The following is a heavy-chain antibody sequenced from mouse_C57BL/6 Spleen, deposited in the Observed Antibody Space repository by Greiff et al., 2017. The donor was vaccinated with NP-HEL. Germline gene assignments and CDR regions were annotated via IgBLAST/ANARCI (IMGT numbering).Heavy chain of an antibody. CDR1: GYSFTGYY. CDR3: ARDGYHAMDY. V-gene: IGHV1-42*01. J-gene: IGHJ4*01. D-gene: IGHD2-3*01. Sequence: EVQLQQSGPELVKPGASVKISCKASGYSFTGYYMNWVKQSPEKSLEWIGEINPSTGGTTYNQKFKAKATLTVDKSSSTAYMQLKSLTSEDSAVYYCARDGYHAMDYWGQGTSVTVSS. CDR2: INPSTGGT.